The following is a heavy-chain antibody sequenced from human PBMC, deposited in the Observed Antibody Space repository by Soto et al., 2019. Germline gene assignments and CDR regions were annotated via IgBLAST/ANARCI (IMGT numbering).Heavy chain of an antibody. D-gene: IGHD3-16*02. J-gene: IGHJ4*02. CDR2: INAGNGNT. CDR3: ARSRLRLGELSPEAY. V-gene: IGHV1-3*01. Sequence: ASVKVSCKASGYTFTSYAMHWVRQAPGQRLEWMGWINAGNGNTKYSQKFQGRVTITRDTSASTAYMELSSLRSEDTAVYYCARSRLRLGELSPEAYWGQGTLVTVSS. CDR1: GYTFTSYA.